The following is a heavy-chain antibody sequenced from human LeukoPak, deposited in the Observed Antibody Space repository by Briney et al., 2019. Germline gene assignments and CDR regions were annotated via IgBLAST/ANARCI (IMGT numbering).Heavy chain of an antibody. CDR3: ARGGGELHFDY. Sequence: GGSLRLSCAASGLSVSSNHRSWVRQAPGKGLEWVSANYRGGDTYYADSVKGRFTISRDNSKNTLYLQMNSLRAEDTAVYYCARGGGELHFDYWGQGTLVTVSS. CDR2: NYRGGDT. D-gene: IGHD1-7*01. V-gene: IGHV3-53*01. J-gene: IGHJ4*02. CDR1: GLSVSSNH.